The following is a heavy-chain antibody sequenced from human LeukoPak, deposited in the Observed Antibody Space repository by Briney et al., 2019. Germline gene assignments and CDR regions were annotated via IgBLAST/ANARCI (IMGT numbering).Heavy chain of an antibody. J-gene: IGHJ4*02. CDR3: AKVGLLWFGDLDE. V-gene: IGHV3-30*04. CDR2: ISYDGSNK. CDR1: GFTFSNYA. D-gene: IGHD3-10*01. Sequence: GGSLRLSCAASGFTFSNYAMHWVRQAPGKGLEWVAVISYDGSNKYYGDSVKGRFTISRDNSKNTLYLQMNSLRAEDTAVYYCAKVGLLWFGDLDEWGQGTLVTVSS.